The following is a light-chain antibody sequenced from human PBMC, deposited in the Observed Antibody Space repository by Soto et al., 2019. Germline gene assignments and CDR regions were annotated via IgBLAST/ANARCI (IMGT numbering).Light chain of an antibody. CDR2: DVS. J-gene: IGLJ2*01. Sequence: QSVLTQPASVSGSPGQSITITCTGTRSDIGAYNFVSWYQQHPGEVPKLMLYDVSIRPSGVSNRFSGSKPGNTASLTISWLQAEDEADYYCTSWTTSTTMIFGGGTKVTVL. CDR3: TSWTTSTTMI. CDR1: RSDIGAYNF. V-gene: IGLV2-14*03.